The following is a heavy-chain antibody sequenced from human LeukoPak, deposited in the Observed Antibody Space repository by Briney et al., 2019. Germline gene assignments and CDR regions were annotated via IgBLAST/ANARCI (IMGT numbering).Heavy chain of an antibody. CDR2: IYYSGST. Sequence: DPSETLSLTCTVSGGSISSSSYYWGWIRQPPGKGLEWMGSIYYSGSTYYNPSLKSRVTISVDTSKNQFSLKLSSVTAADTAVYYCATTVTTRWGRYYMDVWGKGTTVTVSS. CDR1: GGSISSSSYY. D-gene: IGHD4-17*01. CDR3: ATTVTTRWGRYYMDV. V-gene: IGHV4-39*07. J-gene: IGHJ6*03.